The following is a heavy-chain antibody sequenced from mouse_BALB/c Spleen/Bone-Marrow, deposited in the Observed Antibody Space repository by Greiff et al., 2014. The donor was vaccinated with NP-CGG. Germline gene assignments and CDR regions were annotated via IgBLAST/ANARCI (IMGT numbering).Heavy chain of an antibody. CDR2: VDPYYGAT. CDR3: ARSYNSFDF. V-gene: IGHV1-39*01. J-gene: IGHJ2*01. Sequence: EVQLQQSGPELEKPGASVKISCKASGYSFTGYNMNWVKQYNGQSLGWIGNVDPYYGATTYNQKFKGKATLTVDKSSSTAYMQLERLTSEDSAVYYCARSYNSFDFWGQGTTLTVSS. CDR1: GYSFTGYN.